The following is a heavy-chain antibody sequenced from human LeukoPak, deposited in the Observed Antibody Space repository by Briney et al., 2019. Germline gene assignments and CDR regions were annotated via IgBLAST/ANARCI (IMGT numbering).Heavy chain of an antibody. CDR3: AKGMYGELPDY. J-gene: IGHJ4*02. Sequence: GGSLRLSCAASGFTFTSDTMSWVRQAPGKGLEWVSAITGSGSDTHYAGSVKGCFTISRDNSKNTLYLQMNSLRAEDTAVYYCAKGMYGELPDYWGQGTLVTVSS. V-gene: IGHV3-23*01. D-gene: IGHD4-17*01. CDR2: ITGSGSDT. CDR1: GFTFTSDT.